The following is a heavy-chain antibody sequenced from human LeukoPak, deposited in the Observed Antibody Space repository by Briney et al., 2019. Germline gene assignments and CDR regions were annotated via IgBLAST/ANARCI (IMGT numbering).Heavy chain of an antibody. Sequence: PSETLSLTCIISGGSIYSYYWSWIRQPPQKGLEWIGYIYYDGSTNYNPSLKSRVTISIDTSRIEFSLKLNSVTAADTAVYYCARQGDGYNYYYGLDVWGQGTTVTVSS. J-gene: IGHJ6*02. CDR1: GGSIYSYY. D-gene: IGHD5-24*01. CDR3: ARQGDGYNYYYGLDV. V-gene: IGHV4-59*08. CDR2: IYYDGST.